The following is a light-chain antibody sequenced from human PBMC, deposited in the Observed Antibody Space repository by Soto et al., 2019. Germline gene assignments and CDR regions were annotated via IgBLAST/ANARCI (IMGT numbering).Light chain of an antibody. V-gene: IGKV3-20*01. CDR2: GAS. J-gene: IGKJ2*01. Sequence: ELLLTQSPGTLSLSPGERATLSCRASQTISSTYMAWYQQKPGQAPRLLIYGASSKATVIPDRFSGSGSGTDFTLTISRLEAEDIAVEYCQQYGGTPYTFGQGTKLEIK. CDR3: QQYGGTPYT. CDR1: QTISSTY.